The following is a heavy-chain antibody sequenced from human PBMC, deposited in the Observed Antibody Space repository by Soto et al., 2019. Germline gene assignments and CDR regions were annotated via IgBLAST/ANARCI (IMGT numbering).Heavy chain of an antibody. J-gene: IGHJ6*02. CDR3: RGRIAARHNGMDV. D-gene: IGHD6-25*01. Sequence: PGESLKISCKGSRCIFTSYWISWVRQMRGEGLEWMGRIDPSGSYTNHSPSFQGNVTIAADKSISTPYLQWSSLKATDTAMYYCRGRIAARHNGMDVWGQGTTVTVSS. CDR1: RCIFTSYW. V-gene: IGHV5-10-1*01. CDR2: IDPSGSYT.